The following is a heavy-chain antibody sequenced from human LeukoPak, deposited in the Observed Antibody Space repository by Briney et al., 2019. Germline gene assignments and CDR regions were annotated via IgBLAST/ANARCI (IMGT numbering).Heavy chain of an antibody. CDR2: IYYSGST. D-gene: IGHD3-10*01. J-gene: IGHJ4*02. V-gene: IGHV4-59*01. CDR3: AREGITMVRGVIGYFDY. Sequence: SETLSLTCTVSGGSISSYYWSWIRQPPGKGLEWIGYIYYSGSTNYNPSLKSRVTISVDTSKNQFSLKLSSVTAADTAVYYCAREGITMVRGVIGYFDYWGQGTLVTVSS. CDR1: GGSISSYY.